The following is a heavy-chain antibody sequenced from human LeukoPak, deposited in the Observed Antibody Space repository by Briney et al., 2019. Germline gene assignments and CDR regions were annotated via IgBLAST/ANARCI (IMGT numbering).Heavy chain of an antibody. Sequence: GGSLRPSWAASGFTFSSYEIDWVRQAPGKWLEWVSYISSSGSTIYYADSVKGPFTISRDNAKNSLYLQMNSLRAEDTAVYYCARTSYYYGSGSYRYYYYGMDVWGQGTTVTVSS. V-gene: IGHV3-48*03. J-gene: IGHJ6*02. CDR3: ARTSYYYGSGSYRYYYYGMDV. D-gene: IGHD3-10*01. CDR1: GFTFSSYE. CDR2: ISSSGSTI.